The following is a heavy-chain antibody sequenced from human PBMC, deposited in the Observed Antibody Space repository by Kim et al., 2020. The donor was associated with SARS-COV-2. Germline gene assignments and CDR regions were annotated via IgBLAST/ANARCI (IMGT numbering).Heavy chain of an antibody. CDR3: ARDPNGLYWYFDL. V-gene: IGHV4-31*03. J-gene: IGHJ2*01. D-gene: IGHD2-8*01. CDR2: IYYSGST. Sequence: SETLSLTCTVSGGSISSGGYYWSWIRQHPGKGLEWIGYIYYSGSTYYNPSLKSRVTISVDTSKNQFSLKLSSVTAADTAVYYCARDPNGLYWYFDLWGRGTLVTVSS. CDR1: GGSISSGGYY.